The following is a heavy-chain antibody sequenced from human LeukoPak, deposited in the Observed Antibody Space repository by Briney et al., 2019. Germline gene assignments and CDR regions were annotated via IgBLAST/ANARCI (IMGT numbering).Heavy chain of an antibody. CDR2: IYYSGNT. J-gene: IGHJ4*02. D-gene: IGHD5-24*01. CDR1: GDSISSGGYY. Sequence: SETLSLTCAVSGDSISSGGYYWSWIRQHPGKGLEWIGYIYYSGNTYYNPSLKSRVTISVDTSKNQFSLKLSSVTAAATAVYFCARNTPASRWLLDYWGQGTLATVSS. V-gene: IGHV4-31*11. CDR3: ARNTPASRWLLDY.